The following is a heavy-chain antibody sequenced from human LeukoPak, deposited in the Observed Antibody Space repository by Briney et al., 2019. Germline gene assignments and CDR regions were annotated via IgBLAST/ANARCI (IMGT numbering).Heavy chain of an antibody. D-gene: IGHD2-2*01. CDR3: ARSCSDTSCYDDYYFDY. J-gene: IGHJ4*02. CDR1: GYTFTSYG. Sequence: ASVKLSCKSAGYTFTSYGISWVRQAPGQGLELMGWITAYNGNTNYAQELQGSVTMTTDTSTNTAYMELRSLRSDDTAVYYCARSCSDTSCYDDYYFDYWGQETLVTVSS. CDR2: ITAYNGNT. V-gene: IGHV1-18*01.